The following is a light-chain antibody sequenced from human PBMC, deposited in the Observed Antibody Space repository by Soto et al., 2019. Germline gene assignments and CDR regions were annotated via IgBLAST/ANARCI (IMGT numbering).Light chain of an antibody. CDR3: QQYNSYPWT. V-gene: IGKV1-5*03. Sequence: DIQMTQSPSTLSASVGDRITITCWPSQSMSSWLAWYQQKPGKAPKLLIYKASSLETGVPSRFSGSGSGTEFTLTISSLQPDDFATYYCQQYNSYPWTFGQGTKVEIK. J-gene: IGKJ1*01. CDR2: KAS. CDR1: QSMSSW.